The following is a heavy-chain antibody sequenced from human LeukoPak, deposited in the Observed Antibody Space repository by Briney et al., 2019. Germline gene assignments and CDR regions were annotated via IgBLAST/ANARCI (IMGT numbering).Heavy chain of an antibody. D-gene: IGHD1-26*01. J-gene: IGHJ6*02. CDR1: GYTFTSYG. V-gene: IGHV1-18*01. CDR3: ARMGATFGHYYYGMDV. Sequence: ASVKVSCKASGYTFTSYGISWARQAPGQGLEWMGWISAYNGNTNYAQKLQGRVTMTTDTSTSTAYMELRSLRSDDTAVYYCARMGATFGHYYYGMDVWGQGTTVTVSS. CDR2: ISAYNGNT.